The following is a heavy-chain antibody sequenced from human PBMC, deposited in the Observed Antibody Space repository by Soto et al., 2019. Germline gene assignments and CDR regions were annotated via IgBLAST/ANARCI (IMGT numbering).Heavy chain of an antibody. D-gene: IGHD5-12*01. CDR1: GVTISTYY. V-gene: IGHV4-59*01. Sequence: SETLSLTCDVSGVTISTYYRSWIRQPPGKGLEWIGYNYHSGTTNYNPSLKSRVTISVDTSKNQFSLRLTSVTAADTAIYYCVREAYIGYGHAIDHWGQGTLVTVSS. CDR3: VREAYIGYGHAIDH. CDR2: NYHSGTT. J-gene: IGHJ4*02.